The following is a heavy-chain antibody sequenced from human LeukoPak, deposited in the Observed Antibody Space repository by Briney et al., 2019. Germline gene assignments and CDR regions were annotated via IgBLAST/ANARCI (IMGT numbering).Heavy chain of an antibody. D-gene: IGHD3-10*01. V-gene: IGHV1-3*01. CDR1: GYTFTSYA. CDR3: ASVGPIRGSGSFDAFDI. Sequence: ASVKVSCKASGYTFTSYAMHWVRQAPGQRLEWMGSINAGNGNTKYSQKFQGRVTITRDTSASTAYMELSSLRSEDTAVYYGASVGPIRGSGSFDAFDIWGQGTMVTVSS. J-gene: IGHJ3*02. CDR2: INAGNGNT.